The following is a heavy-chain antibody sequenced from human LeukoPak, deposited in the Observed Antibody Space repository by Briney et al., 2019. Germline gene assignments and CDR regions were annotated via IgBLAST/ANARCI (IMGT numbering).Heavy chain of an antibody. J-gene: IGHJ3*02. CDR2: ISYDGGTT. V-gene: IGHV3-64*01. CDR1: GLSFSSHA. CDR3: VRDTSGHSAFDI. Sequence: GGSLRLSCAASGLSFSSHAMHWVRQAPGKGLEYVSTISYDGGTTYYANSVKGRFFISRDNSKNTLYLQMGSLRAEDMAVYYCVRDTSGHSAFDIWGKGALVTVSS. D-gene: IGHD6-19*01.